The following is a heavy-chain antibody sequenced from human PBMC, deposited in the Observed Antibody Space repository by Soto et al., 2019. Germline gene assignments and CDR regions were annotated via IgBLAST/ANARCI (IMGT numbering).Heavy chain of an antibody. V-gene: IGHV3-33*01. CDR3: ARQYSGSYYGSYYYGMDV. CDR1: GFTFSSYG. J-gene: IGHJ6*02. CDR2: IWYDGSNK. Sequence: GGSLRLSCAASGFTFSSYGMHWVRQAPGKGLEWVAVIWYDGSNKYYADSVKGRFTISRDNSKNTLYLQMNSLRAEDTAVYYCARQYSGSYYGSYYYGMDVWGQGTTVTSP. D-gene: IGHD1-26*01.